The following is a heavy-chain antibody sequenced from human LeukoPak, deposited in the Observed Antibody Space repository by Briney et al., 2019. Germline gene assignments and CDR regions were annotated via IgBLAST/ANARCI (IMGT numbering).Heavy chain of an antibody. V-gene: IGHV3-7*03. CDR1: GFTLSSYW. Sequence: GGSLRLSCAASGFTLSSYWMSWVRQAPGKGLEWVANIKEGGSVKYYVDSVKGRFTISRDNAKNSLYLHMNSLTAEDTAMYYCARDWVAGVPFDAFDIWGQGTMVSVSS. D-gene: IGHD3-10*01. J-gene: IGHJ3*02. CDR3: ARDWVAGVPFDAFDI. CDR2: IKEGGSVK.